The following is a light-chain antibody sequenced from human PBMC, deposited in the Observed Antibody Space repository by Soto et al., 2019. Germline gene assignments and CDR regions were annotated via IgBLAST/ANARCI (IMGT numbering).Light chain of an antibody. CDR3: CSNAAGSTYV. V-gene: IGLV2-23*01. CDR2: EAS. Sequence: QSVLTQPASVSGSPGQSITISCTGTSSDVGSRNLVSWNQQYPGKAPKVIIFEASKRPSGVSNRFSGSKSGNTASLTISGLQAEDEADYYCCSNAAGSTYVFGSGTKLTVL. J-gene: IGLJ1*01. CDR1: SSDVGSRNL.